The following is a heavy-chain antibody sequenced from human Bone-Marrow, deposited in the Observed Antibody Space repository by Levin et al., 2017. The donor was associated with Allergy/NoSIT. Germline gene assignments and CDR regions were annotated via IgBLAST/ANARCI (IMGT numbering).Heavy chain of an antibody. CDR3: ARIRGSYYVFPDY. J-gene: IGHJ4*02. CDR1: GFSLTTTEMR. CDR2: IDWDDTK. D-gene: IGHD3-10*01. Sequence: GSGPTLVKPTQTLTLTCTFSGFSLTTTEMRVGWIRQPPGKALEWLARIDWDDTKFYNTALKTRLTISKDTSKSQVVLTMTNMDPVDTAIYYCARIRGSYYVFPDYWGQGTLVIVSS. V-gene: IGHV2-70*04.